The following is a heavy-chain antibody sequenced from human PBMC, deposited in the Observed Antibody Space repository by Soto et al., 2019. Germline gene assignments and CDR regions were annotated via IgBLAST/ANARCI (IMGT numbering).Heavy chain of an antibody. D-gene: IGHD3-22*01. CDR3: ARDASHYYVCSGYYSPGLYDY. CDR2: IIPIFGTA. V-gene: IGHV1-69*06. CDR1: GGTFSSYA. Sequence: QVQLVQSGAEVKKPGSSVKVSCKASGGTFSSYAISWVRQAPGQGLEWMGGIIPIFGTANYAQKFQGRVTITADKSTSTAYMELSSLRSEDTAVYYCARDASHYYVCSGYYSPGLYDYWGQGTLVTVS. J-gene: IGHJ4*02.